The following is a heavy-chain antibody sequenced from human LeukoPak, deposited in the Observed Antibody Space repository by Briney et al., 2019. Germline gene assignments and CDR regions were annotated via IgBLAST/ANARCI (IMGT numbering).Heavy chain of an antibody. D-gene: IGHD3-10*01. Sequence: GXXLRLSCAASGFTFSSAWMSWVRQAPGKGVEYIGRIKTKIDSGTTDYSAPVKPRFPISRDDSENPLYLQMNSLKIEDTAMYYCTTALRAAINVDYWGQGTLVTVPS. CDR1: GFTFSSAW. J-gene: IGHJ4*02. V-gene: IGHV3-15*01. CDR2: IKTKIDSGTT. CDR3: TTALRAAINVDY.